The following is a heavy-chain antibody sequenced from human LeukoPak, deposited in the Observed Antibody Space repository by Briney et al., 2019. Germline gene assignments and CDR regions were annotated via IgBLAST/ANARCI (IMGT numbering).Heavy chain of an antibody. J-gene: IGHJ3*02. CDR3: ARSLSFVSGSYYEVPDAFDI. CDR2: ISAYNGNT. D-gene: IGHD1-26*01. V-gene: IGHV1-18*01. CDR1: GYTFTSYG. Sequence: ASVKVSCKASGYTFTSYGISWVRQAPGQGLEWMGWISAYNGNTNYAQKLQGRVTMTRNTSISTAYMELSSLRSEDTAVYYCARSLSFVSGSYYEVPDAFDIWGQGTMVTVSS.